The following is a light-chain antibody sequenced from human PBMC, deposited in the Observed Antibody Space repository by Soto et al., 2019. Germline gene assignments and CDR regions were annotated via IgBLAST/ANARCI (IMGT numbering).Light chain of an antibody. CDR2: EDT. CDR3: CSYAGSSTRYV. Sequence: LTQPASVSGSPGQSITIPCTGSSSDVGSYDLVSWFQQHPGKAPKLIIHEDTKRPSGVSNRFSGSKSGNTASLTISGLQAEDEADYYCCSYAGSSTRYVFGTGTKVTVL. CDR1: SSDVGSYDL. J-gene: IGLJ1*01. V-gene: IGLV2-23*01.